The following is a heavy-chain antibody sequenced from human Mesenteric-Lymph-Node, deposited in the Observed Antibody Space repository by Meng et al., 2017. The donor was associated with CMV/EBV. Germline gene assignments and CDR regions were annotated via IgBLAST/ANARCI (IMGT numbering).Heavy chain of an antibody. CDR3: ARDGYYDSSGYYNQGPGGFDY. Sequence: GGSLRLSCAASGFTFSSYWMSWVRQAPGKGLEWVANIKQDGSEKYYVDSVKGRFTISRDNAKNSLYLQMNSLRAEDTAVYYCARDGYYDSSGYYNQGPGGFDYWGQGTLVTVSS. J-gene: IGHJ4*02. V-gene: IGHV3-7*01. D-gene: IGHD3-22*01. CDR1: GFTFSSYW. CDR2: IKQDGSEK.